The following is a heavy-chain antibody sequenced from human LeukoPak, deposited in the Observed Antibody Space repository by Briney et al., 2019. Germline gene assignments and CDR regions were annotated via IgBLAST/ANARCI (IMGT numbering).Heavy chain of an antibody. CDR2: ISYDGSNK. CDR1: XXX. Sequence: XXXMXWVRQAPGKGLEWVAVISYDGSNKYYADSVKGRFTISRDNSKNTLYLQMNSLRAEDTAVYYCARDRFGYCSGGSCYSPPTYRGQGTLVTVSS. V-gene: IGHV3-30*03. CDR3: ARDRFGYCSGGSCYSPPTY. D-gene: IGHD2-15*01. J-gene: IGHJ4*02.